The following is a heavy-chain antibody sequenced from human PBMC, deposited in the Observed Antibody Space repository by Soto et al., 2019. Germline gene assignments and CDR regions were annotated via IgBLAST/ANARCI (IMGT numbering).Heavy chain of an antibody. CDR2: IIPMTGTP. CDR3: ARGPILPGATSSLDP. V-gene: IGHV1-69*01. Sequence: VPGHGLEWMGGIIPMTGTPNYAEKFQGRLTLTADGSTRTAYLVLSSLKSEDTAVYYCARGPILPGATSSLDPWGQGTVVIVSS. J-gene: IGHJ5*02. D-gene: IGHD2-2*01.